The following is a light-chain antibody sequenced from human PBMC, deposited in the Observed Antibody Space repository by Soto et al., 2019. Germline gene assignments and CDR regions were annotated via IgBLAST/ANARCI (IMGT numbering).Light chain of an antibody. CDR2: EVS. CDR1: SSDVGSYNL. CDR3: CSYAGSSTL. V-gene: IGLV2-23*02. Sequence: QSVLTQPASVSGSPGQSITISCTGTSSDVGSYNLVSWYQQHPGKAPKLMIYEVSKRPSGVSNRFSGSKSGNTASLTISGLQAEDEAAYYCCSYAGSSTLFGGGTKVTVL. J-gene: IGLJ2*01.